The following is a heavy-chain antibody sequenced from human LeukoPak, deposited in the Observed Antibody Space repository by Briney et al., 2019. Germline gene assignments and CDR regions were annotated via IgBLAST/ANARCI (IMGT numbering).Heavy chain of an antibody. D-gene: IGHD2-21*01. J-gene: IGHJ4*02. CDR1: GGSISSSSYY. V-gene: IGHV4-39*01. Sequence: NPSETLSLTCTVSGGSISSSSYYWGWIRQPPGKGLEWIGSIYYSGSTYHNPSLKSRVTISVDTSKNQFSLKLSSVTAADTAVYYCARQLASYLSFDYWGQGTLVTVSS. CDR3: ARQLASYLSFDY. CDR2: IYYSGST.